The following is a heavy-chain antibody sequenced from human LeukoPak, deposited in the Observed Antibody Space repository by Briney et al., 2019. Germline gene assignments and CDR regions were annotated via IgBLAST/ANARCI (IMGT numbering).Heavy chain of an antibody. J-gene: IGHJ3*02. D-gene: IGHD3-22*01. CDR2: IYTSGST. Sequence: KSSQTLSLTCTVSGGSISSGSYYWSWIRQPAGKGLEWIGRIYTSGSTNYNTSLKSRVTISVDTSKNQFSLKLSSVTAADTAVYYCARDAVVIDAFDIWGQGTMVTVSS. CDR3: ARDAVVIDAFDI. V-gene: IGHV4-61*02. CDR1: GGSISSGSYY.